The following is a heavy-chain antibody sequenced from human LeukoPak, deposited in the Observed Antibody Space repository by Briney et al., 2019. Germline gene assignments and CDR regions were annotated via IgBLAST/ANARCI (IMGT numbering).Heavy chain of an antibody. CDR3: TTLTTDYYDSPQHPFDY. CDR2: IKSKTDGGTT. J-gene: IGHJ4*02. V-gene: IGHV3-15*01. D-gene: IGHD3-22*01. CDR1: GFTFSNAW. Sequence: GGSLRLSCAASGFTFSNAWMSWVRQAPGKGLEWLGRIKSKTDGGTTDYAAPVKGRFTISRDDSKNTLYLQMNSLKTEDTAVYYCTTLTTDYYDSPQHPFDYWGQGTLVTVSS.